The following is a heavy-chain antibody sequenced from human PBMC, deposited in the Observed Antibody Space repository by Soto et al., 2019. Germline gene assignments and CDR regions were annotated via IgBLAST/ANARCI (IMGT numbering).Heavy chain of an antibody. J-gene: IGHJ4*02. CDR1: GFTFSSYA. CDR3: ARDSLDY. V-gene: IGHV3-30-3*01. CDR2: ISYDGSNK. Sequence: QVQLVESGGGVVQPGRSLRLSCAASGFTFSSYAMHWVRQAPGKGLEWVAVISYDGSNKYYADSVKGRFTISRDNSKNTLYMRMNSLRAEDTAVYYCARDSLDYWGPGTLVTVSS.